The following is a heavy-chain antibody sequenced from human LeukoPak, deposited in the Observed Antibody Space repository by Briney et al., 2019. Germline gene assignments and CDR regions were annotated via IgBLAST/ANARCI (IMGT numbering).Heavy chain of an antibody. Sequence: GGSLRLSCAVSGFTFSSYWMSWVRQAPGKGLEWVANIKQDGSEKYYVDSVKGRFTISRDNAKNSLYLQMNSLRAEDTAVYYCARDLAGSTWFDPWGQGTLVTVSS. D-gene: IGHD2-2*01. CDR3: ARDLAGSTWFDP. CDR1: GFTFSSYW. J-gene: IGHJ5*02. CDR2: IKQDGSEK. V-gene: IGHV3-7*01.